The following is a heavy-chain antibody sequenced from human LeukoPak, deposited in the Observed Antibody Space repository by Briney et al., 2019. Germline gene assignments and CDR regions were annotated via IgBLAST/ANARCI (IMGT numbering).Heavy chain of an antibody. CDR2: IYYSGST. Sequence: PSETLSLTCTVSGGSIRSGDYYWSWIRQPPGKGLEWIGYIYYSGSTYHNPSLKSRVTISVDTSKNQFSLKLSSVTAADTAVYYCARLNKKIDITFDIWGQGTMVTVSS. V-gene: IGHV4-30-4*01. CDR3: ARLNKKIDITFDI. D-gene: IGHD1/OR15-1a*01. CDR1: GGSIRSGDYY. J-gene: IGHJ3*02.